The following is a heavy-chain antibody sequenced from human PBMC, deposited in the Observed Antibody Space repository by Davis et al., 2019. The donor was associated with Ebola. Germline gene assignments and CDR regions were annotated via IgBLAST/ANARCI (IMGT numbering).Heavy chain of an antibody. V-gene: IGHV1-69*06. CDR2: IIPIFGTA. Sequence: AASVKVSCKASGGTFSSYAISWVRQAPGQGLEWMGGIIPIFGTANYAQKFQGRVTITADKSTSTAYMELSSLRSDDTAVYYCARDSSSWYLNYGMDVWGQGTTVTVSS. CDR1: GGTFSSYA. D-gene: IGHD6-13*01. CDR3: ARDSSSWYLNYGMDV. J-gene: IGHJ6*02.